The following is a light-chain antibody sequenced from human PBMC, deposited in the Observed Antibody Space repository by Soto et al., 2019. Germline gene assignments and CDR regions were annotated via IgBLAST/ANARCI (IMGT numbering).Light chain of an antibody. J-gene: IGKJ5*01. CDR1: QSVSSY. Sequence: EIVLTQSPATLSLSPGERATLSCRASQSVSSYLAWYQQKPGQAPRLLIYDASNRAPGIPARFSGSGSGTDFTLTIRSLEPEDFAVYYCQQRSNQITFGQGTRLEIK. CDR3: QQRSNQIT. V-gene: IGKV3-11*01. CDR2: DAS.